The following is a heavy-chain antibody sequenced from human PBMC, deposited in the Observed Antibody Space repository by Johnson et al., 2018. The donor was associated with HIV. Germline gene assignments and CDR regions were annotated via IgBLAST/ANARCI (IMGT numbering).Heavy chain of an antibody. Sequence: VHLVESGGGLVQPGRSLRLPCTASGFPFGDYAISWVRQAPGKGLEWVGFIRSKTYGGTTEYAASVKGRFTISRDNAKKSLYLQMNSLRAEDTAVYYCARDGPWLQSQRDAFDIWGQGTMVTVSS. CDR2: IRSKTYGGTT. D-gene: IGHD5-24*01. J-gene: IGHJ3*02. V-gene: IGHV3-49*04. CDR3: ARDGPWLQSQRDAFDI. CDR1: GFPFGDYA.